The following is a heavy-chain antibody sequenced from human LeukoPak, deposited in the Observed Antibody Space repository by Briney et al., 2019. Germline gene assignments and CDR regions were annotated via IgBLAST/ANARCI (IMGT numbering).Heavy chain of an antibody. D-gene: IGHD6-13*01. CDR3: ARRHSSSRQFDF. J-gene: IGHJ4*02. Sequence: GESLKISCKGSGYSFSSYWIGWVLQMPGKGLEWMGIIYPGDSDTRYSPSFQGQVTISADNSITTAYLQWSTLKASDTAIYYCARRHSSSRQFDFWGQGTQVTVSS. CDR2: IYPGDSDT. CDR1: GYSFSSYW. V-gene: IGHV5-51*01.